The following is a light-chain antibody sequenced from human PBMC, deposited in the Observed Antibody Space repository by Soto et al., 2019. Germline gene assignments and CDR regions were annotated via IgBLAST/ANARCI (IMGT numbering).Light chain of an antibody. V-gene: IGKV3-15*01. CDR2: GAS. Sequence: EVLMTQSPATLSVSPGERASLSCRASQNINNNLAWYQLNPGQAPRLLIYGASTRATGIPVRFSGSGSGTECTLTISSLLSEDFAVYYCQQYYDWPRTFGQGTKVEIK. CDR1: QNINNN. J-gene: IGKJ1*01. CDR3: QQYYDWPRT.